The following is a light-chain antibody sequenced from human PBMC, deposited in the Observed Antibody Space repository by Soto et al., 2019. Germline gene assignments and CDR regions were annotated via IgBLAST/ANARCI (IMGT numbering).Light chain of an antibody. V-gene: IGLV2-23*01. CDR1: SSDLGSYNL. CDR3: CSYAGSWV. CDR2: EGN. J-gene: IGLJ3*02. Sequence: QSALTQPASVSGSPGQSITIFCSGTSSDLGSYNLVSWYQQHPGKAPKLMIYEGNKRPSGVSNRFSGSKSGNTASLTISGLQAEDEADYYCCSYAGSWVFGGGTKLTVL.